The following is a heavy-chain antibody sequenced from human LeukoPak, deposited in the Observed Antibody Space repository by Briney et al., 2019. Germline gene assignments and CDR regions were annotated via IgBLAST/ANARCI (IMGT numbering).Heavy chain of an antibody. D-gene: IGHD2-2*01. CDR2: IYHSGST. J-gene: IGHJ4*02. Sequence: SETLSLTCAVSGVSISSGGYSWSWIRQPPGKGLEWIGYIYHSGSTYYNPSLKSRVTISVDRSKNQFSLKLSSVTAADTAVYYCARGTGYCSSTSCRGDYFDYWGQGTLVTVSS. CDR1: GVSISSGGYS. V-gene: IGHV4-30-2*01. CDR3: ARGTGYCSSTSCRGDYFDY.